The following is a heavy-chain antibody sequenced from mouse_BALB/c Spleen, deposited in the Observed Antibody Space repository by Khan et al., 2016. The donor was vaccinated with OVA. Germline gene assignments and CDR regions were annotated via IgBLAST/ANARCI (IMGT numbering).Heavy chain of an antibody. Sequence: EVELVESGGDLVKPRGSLKLSCAASGFTFSSYSMSWVRQTPDKRLEWVATISSGGDYTYYPDSVKGRFTISRDNAKNTLYLQMSSLRSEDTAMYYWASHLTESFAYWGQGTLVTVSA. J-gene: IGHJ3*01. CDR1: GFTFSSYS. D-gene: IGHD4-1*01. CDR2: ISSGGDYT. CDR3: ASHLTESFAY. V-gene: IGHV5-6*01.